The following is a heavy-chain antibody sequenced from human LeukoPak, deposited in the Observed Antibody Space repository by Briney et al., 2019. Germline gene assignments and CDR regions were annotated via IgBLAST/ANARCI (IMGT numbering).Heavy chain of an antibody. V-gene: IGHV1-2*02. D-gene: IGHD3-10*01. J-gene: IGHJ4*02. CDR2: INPNSGGT. CDR1: GYTFTGYY. Sequence: ASVKVSCKASGYTFTGYYMHWVRQAPGQGLERMGWINPNSGGTNYAQKFQGRVTMTRDTSISTAYMELSRLRSDDTAVYYCARDLGSGSYGTDYWGQGTLVTVSS. CDR3: ARDLGSGSYGTDY.